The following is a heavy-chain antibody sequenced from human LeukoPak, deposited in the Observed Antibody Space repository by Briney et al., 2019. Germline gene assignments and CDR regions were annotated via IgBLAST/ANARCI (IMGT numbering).Heavy chain of an antibody. CDR2: IYYSGST. D-gene: IGHD4-17*01. CDR3: ARHLRGDYPVSYSDY. V-gene: IGHV4-59*08. J-gene: IGHJ4*02. CDR1: GGSISSYY. Sequence: SETLSLTCTVSGGSISSYYWSWIRQPPGKGLEWIGYIYYSGSTNYNPSLKSRVTISVDTSKNQFSLKLSSVTAADTAVYYCARHLRGDYPVSYSDYWGQGTLVTVSS.